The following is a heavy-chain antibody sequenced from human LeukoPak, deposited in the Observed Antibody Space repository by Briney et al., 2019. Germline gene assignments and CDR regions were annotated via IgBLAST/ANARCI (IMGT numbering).Heavy chain of an antibody. CDR1: GFTFSSYA. V-gene: IGHV3-23*01. J-gene: IGHJ4*02. D-gene: IGHD6-19*01. CDR2: ISGRGEST. CDR3: KQKRAYDISVAGAIDY. Sequence: GGSLRLSCAASGFTFSSYAMSWVRQAPGKGLEWVSGISGRGESTYYAASVKGRFTISRDNSKNTLYLQMNSLRAEDTAVFFCKQKRAYDISVAGAIDYWGQGTLVTVSS.